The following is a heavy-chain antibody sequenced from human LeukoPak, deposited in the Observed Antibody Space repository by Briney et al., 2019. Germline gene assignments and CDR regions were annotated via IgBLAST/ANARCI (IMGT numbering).Heavy chain of an antibody. Sequence: GESLKISCKGSGYSFTSYWIGWVRQVPGKGLEWMGIIYPGDSDTRYSPSFQGQVTISADKSISTAYLQWSSLKASDTAMYYCARHHNYYYDSSGYYYEPNDAFDIWGQGTMVTVSS. D-gene: IGHD3-22*01. J-gene: IGHJ3*02. CDR1: GYSFTSYW. CDR2: IYPGDSDT. V-gene: IGHV5-51*01. CDR3: ARHHNYYYDSSGYYYEPNDAFDI.